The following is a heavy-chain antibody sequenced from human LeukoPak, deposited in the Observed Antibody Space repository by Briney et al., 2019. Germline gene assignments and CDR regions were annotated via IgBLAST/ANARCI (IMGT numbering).Heavy chain of an antibody. D-gene: IGHD6-19*01. V-gene: IGHV3-30*18. Sequence: PGRSLRLSCAASGFTFSSYGMDWVRQAPGKGLEWVAVISYDGSNKYYADSVKGRFTISRDNSKNTLYLQMNSLRAEDTAVYYCAKDAVAGSLTPGDYWGQGTLVTVSS. CDR3: AKDAVAGSLTPGDY. CDR1: GFTFSSYG. J-gene: IGHJ4*02. CDR2: ISYDGSNK.